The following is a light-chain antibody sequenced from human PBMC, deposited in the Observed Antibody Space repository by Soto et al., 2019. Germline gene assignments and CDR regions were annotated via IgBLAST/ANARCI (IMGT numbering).Light chain of an antibody. CDR3: CSYAGSSTLV. CDR1: SSDVGSYNL. CDR2: DDS. J-gene: IGLJ2*01. V-gene: IGLV2-23*01. Sequence: QSALTQPASVSGSPGQSITISCTGTSSDVGSYNLVSWYQQHPGKAPKLIIYDDSNRPSGVSNRFSGSKSGNTASLTISGLQAEDEADYYCCSYAGSSTLVFGGGTKLTVL.